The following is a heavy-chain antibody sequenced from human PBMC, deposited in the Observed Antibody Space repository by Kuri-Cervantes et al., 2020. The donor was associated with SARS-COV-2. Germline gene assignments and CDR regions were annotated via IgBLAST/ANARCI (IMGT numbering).Heavy chain of an antibody. J-gene: IGHJ4*02. V-gene: IGHV3-53*01. CDR2: IYSDGST. CDR1: GFAVSSNY. CDR3: ARDLVDSSGYSGLGY. D-gene: IGHD3-22*01. Sequence: GGSLRLSCAASGFAVSSNYMSWVRQALGKGLEWVSIIYSDGSTYYADSVKGRFTISRDNSKNTLYLQMNSLRAEDTAVYYCARDLVDSSGYSGLGYWGQGTLVTVSS.